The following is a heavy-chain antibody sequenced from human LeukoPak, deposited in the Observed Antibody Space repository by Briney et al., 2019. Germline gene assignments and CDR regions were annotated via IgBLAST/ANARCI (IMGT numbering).Heavy chain of an antibody. CDR3: ARLRGYDFWSGFEY. V-gene: IGHV3-74*01. Sequence: PGGSLRLSCAASGFTFRNYWMHWVRQAPGKGLVWLSRINNDGRRTSYADSVKGRFTVSRDSAKNTLYLQMNSLRAEDTALYYCARLRGYDFWSGFEYWGQGTLVTVSS. D-gene: IGHD3-3*01. CDR2: INNDGRRT. CDR1: GFTFRNYW. J-gene: IGHJ4*02.